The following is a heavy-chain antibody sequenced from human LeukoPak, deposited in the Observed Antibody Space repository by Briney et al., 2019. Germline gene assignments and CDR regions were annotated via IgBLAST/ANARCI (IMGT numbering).Heavy chain of an antibody. D-gene: IGHD3-10*01. J-gene: IGHJ4*02. V-gene: IGHV3-7*01. CDR2: IKQDGSEK. Sequence: GGSRRLSCAASGFTFGDFWRTWVRQAPGKGLEWVANIKQDGSEKYYVDSVMGRFTISRDNAKNSLFLQMSSLRVEDTAVYYCTRAYSYYPYWGQGTLVSVSS. CDR1: GFTFGDFW. CDR3: TRAYSYYPY.